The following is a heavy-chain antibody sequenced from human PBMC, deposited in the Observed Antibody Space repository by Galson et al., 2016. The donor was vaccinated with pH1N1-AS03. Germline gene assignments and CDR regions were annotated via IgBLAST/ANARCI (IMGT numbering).Heavy chain of an antibody. CDR3: ARDRGFRPDTFDI. J-gene: IGHJ3*02. D-gene: IGHD2-15*01. CDR1: GYTFSTYG. CDR2: ISGYDDDT. Sequence: SVKVSCKASGYTFSTYGVSWVRQAPRQGLEWMGWISGYDDDTNYAQNVAGRVTMTTDKSTSTVNMELKRLRSDDTAVYYCARDRGFRPDTFDIWGQGTWVTVSS. V-gene: IGHV1-18*04.